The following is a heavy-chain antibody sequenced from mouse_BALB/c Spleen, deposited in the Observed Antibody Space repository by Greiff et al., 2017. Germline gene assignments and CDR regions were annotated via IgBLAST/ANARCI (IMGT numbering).Heavy chain of an antibody. Sequence: EVKLVESGAELVKPGASVKLSCTASGFNIKDTYMHWVKQRPEQGLEWIGRIDPANGNTKYDPKFQGKATITADTSSNTAYLQLSSLTSEDTAVYYCARNGRRVSPFDYWGQGTTLTVSS. CDR2: IDPANGNT. CDR1: GFNIKDTY. V-gene: IGHV14-3*02. CDR3: ARNGRRVSPFDY. J-gene: IGHJ2*01. D-gene: IGHD1-1*02.